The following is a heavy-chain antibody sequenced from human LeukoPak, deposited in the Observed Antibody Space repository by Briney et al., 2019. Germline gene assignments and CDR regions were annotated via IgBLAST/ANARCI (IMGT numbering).Heavy chain of an antibody. D-gene: IGHD5-18*01. CDR2: IHHSGNS. J-gene: IGHJ4*02. V-gene: IGHV4-59*02. Sequence: SETLSLTCTVSGASVTDYYWSWIRQSPGKGLEWISYIHHSGNSDYNPSLRSRVTTSLDTSKNQLSLRLSSVTAADTAVYYCTTIKRGNIFGYFDFWGQGILVTVSS. CDR1: GASVTDYY. CDR3: TTIKRGNIFGYFDF.